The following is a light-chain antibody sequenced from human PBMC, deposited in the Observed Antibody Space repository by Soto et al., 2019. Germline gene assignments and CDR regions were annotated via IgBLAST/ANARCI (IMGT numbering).Light chain of an antibody. CDR3: SSYTSSSIPHVV. J-gene: IGLJ2*01. V-gene: IGLV2-14*01. CDR2: DVS. CDR1: SSDVGGYNY. Sequence: QSALTQPASVSGSPGQSITISCTGTSSDVGGYNYVSWYQQHPGKAPKLMIYDVSNRPSGVSNRFSGSKSGNTASLTISGLQAGDEADYYCSSYTSSSIPHVVFGGGTKLTVL.